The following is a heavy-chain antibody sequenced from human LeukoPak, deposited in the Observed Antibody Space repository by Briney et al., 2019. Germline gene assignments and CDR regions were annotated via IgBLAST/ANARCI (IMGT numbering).Heavy chain of an antibody. D-gene: IGHD1-7*01. CDR1: GGSISSSSYY. J-gene: IGHJ4*02. CDR2: IYYSGST. CDR3: ARTVNWNYIFDY. Sequence: SETLSLTCTVSGGSISSSSYYWGWIRQPPGKGLEWIGSIYYSGSTYYNPSLKSRVTISVDTSKNQFSLKLSSMTAADTAVYYCARTVNWNYIFDYWGQGTLVTVSS. V-gene: IGHV4-39*01.